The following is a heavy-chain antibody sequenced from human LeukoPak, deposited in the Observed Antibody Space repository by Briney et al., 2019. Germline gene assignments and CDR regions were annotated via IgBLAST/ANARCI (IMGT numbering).Heavy chain of an antibody. J-gene: IGHJ4*02. CDR1: GGSFSGYY. D-gene: IGHD6-13*01. V-gene: IGHV4-34*01. Sequence: PSETMSLTCAVYGGSFSGYYWSWIRQPPGKGLEWIGEINHSGRSNDNPSLKSRVTISVDPSKNQFSLKLSSVTAADTAVYYCARDRPLGSSWYAVDYWGQGTLVTVSS. CDR2: INHSGRS. CDR3: ARDRPLGSSWYAVDY.